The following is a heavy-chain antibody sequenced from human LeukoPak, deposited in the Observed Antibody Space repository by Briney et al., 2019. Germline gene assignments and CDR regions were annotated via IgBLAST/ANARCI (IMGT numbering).Heavy chain of an antibody. CDR2: ISAYNGNT. CDR3: ASDYGDYVDRVSYGMDV. J-gene: IGHJ6*02. CDR1: GYTFTSYG. V-gene: IGHV1-18*01. Sequence: ASVKVSCKASGYTFTSYGISWVRQAPGQGLEWMGWISAYNGNTNYAQKLQGRVTMTTDTSTSTAYMELRSLRSDDTAVYYCASDYGDYVDRVSYGMDVWGQGTTVTVSS. D-gene: IGHD4-17*01.